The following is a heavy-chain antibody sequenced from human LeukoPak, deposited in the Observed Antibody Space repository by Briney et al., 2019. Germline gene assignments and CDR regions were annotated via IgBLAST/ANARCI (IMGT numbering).Heavy chain of an antibody. D-gene: IGHD1-26*01. CDR3: ARDGAGVGSTKLDY. Sequence: WSLRLSCAASGFTFSSYWMSWVRQALGKGLEWVANIKQDGSEKYYVDSVKGRFTISRDNAKNSLYLQMNSLGVEDTAIYFCARDGAGVGSTKLDYWGQGSLVTVSS. CDR1: GFTFSSYW. CDR2: IKQDGSEK. V-gene: IGHV3-7*01. J-gene: IGHJ4*02.